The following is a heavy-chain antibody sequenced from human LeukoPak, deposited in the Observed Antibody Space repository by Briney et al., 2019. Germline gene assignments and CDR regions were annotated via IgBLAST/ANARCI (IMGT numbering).Heavy chain of an antibody. CDR2: IYYSGST. CDR1: GGSISSYY. J-gene: IGHJ3*02. CDR3: ARVMGWNAFDAFDI. Sequence: SETLSLTCTVSGGSISSYYWSWIRQPPGKRLEWIGYIYYSGSTNYNPSLKSRVTISVDTSKNQFSLKLSSVTAADTAVYYCARVMGWNAFDAFDIWGQGTMATVSS. D-gene: IGHD1-1*01. V-gene: IGHV4-59*01.